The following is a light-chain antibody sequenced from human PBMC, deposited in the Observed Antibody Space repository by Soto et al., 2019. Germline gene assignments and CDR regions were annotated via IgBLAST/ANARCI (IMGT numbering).Light chain of an antibody. Sequence: DIQMTPSPSSVSASLGDRVTITCRASQGIGVYLAWFQQKPGNVPKLLIYAASTLQSGVPSRFSGSGSGTDFTLTISSLQPEDVATYYCQKYNSAPLTFGGGTKVEIK. CDR3: QKYNSAPLT. J-gene: IGKJ4*01. CDR2: AAS. V-gene: IGKV1-27*01. CDR1: QGIGVY.